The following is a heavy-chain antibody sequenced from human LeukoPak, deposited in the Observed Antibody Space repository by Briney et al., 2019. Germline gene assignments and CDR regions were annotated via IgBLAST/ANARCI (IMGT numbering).Heavy chain of an antibody. D-gene: IGHD2-8*02. V-gene: IGHV4-4*07. CDR1: GDSISSYF. CDR2: LHTSGGA. Sequence: PSETLSLTCNVSGDSISSYFWSWIRQPAGKGLEWIGRLHTSGGANYSPCLKSRVTMSLDTSKNQFSLKLTSVTAADSAMYFCAREITGPPTYYFYYMDVWGKGTTVTVSS. J-gene: IGHJ6*03. CDR3: AREITGPPTYYFYYMDV.